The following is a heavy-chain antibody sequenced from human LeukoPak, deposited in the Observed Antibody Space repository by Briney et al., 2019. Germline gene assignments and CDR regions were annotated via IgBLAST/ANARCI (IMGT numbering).Heavy chain of an antibody. Sequence: PSETLSLTCNVSGDSISSGGQYWSWIRQLPGKGLEWIGYIYYSGTTYFNPSLKSRVSMSVDTSKSQFSLNLSSVTAADTAVHYCARTSSSWEGIIDFWGQGSLVTVSS. CDR3: ARTSSSWEGIIDF. J-gene: IGHJ4*02. D-gene: IGHD6-13*01. V-gene: IGHV4-31*03. CDR2: IYYSGTT. CDR1: GDSISSGGQY.